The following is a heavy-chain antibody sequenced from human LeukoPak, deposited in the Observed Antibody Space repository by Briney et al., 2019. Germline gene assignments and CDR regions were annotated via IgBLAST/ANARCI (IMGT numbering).Heavy chain of an antibody. V-gene: IGHV1-8*01. Sequence: ASVKVSCKASGHTFTSYDINWVRQATGQGLEWMGWMNPNSGNTGYAQKFQGRVTMTRNTSISTAYMELSSLRSEDTAVYYCARVGTYGYYYYYGMDVWGQGTTVTVSS. CDR2: MNPNSGNT. D-gene: IGHD7-27*01. J-gene: IGHJ6*02. CDR3: ARVGTYGYYYYYGMDV. CDR1: GHTFTSYD.